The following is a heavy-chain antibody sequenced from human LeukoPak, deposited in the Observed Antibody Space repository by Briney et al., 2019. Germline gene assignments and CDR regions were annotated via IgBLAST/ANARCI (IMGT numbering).Heavy chain of an antibody. CDR3: ARDVTYYYGSGGAPFDY. D-gene: IGHD3-10*01. V-gene: IGHV1-69*04. CDR2: IIPILGIA. Sequence: GASVKVSCKASGGTFSSYAISWVRQAPGQGLEWMGRIIPILGIANYAQKFQGRVTITADKSTSTAYMELSSLRSEDTAVYYCARDVTYYYGSGGAPFDYWGQGTLVTVSS. CDR1: GGTFSSYA. J-gene: IGHJ4*02.